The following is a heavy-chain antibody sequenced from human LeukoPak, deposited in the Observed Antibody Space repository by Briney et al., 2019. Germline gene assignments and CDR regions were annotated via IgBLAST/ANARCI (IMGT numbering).Heavy chain of an antibody. J-gene: IGHJ4*02. Sequence: GGSLRLSCAASGFTFSTYNMNWVRQAPGKGLEWVSSISSSSSHTYYVDSVKGRFTISRDNSNNTLYLRMNSLRAEDTAVYYCAKDYEWALDYWGQGTLVTVSS. CDR3: AKDYEWALDY. CDR2: ISSSSSHT. D-gene: IGHD1-26*01. V-gene: IGHV3-21*04. CDR1: GFTFSTYN.